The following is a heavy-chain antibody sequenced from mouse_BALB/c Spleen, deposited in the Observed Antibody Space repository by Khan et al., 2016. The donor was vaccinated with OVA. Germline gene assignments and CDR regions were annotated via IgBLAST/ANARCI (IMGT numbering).Heavy chain of an antibody. CDR2: ISYSGST. CDR3: ARDGSRYNYAMDY. J-gene: IGHJ4*01. D-gene: IGHD2-3*01. CDR1: GYSITSDYA. V-gene: IGHV3-2*02. Sequence: VQLKQSGPGLVKPSQSLSLTCTVTGYSITSDYAWNWIRQFPGNTLEWMGYISYSGSTNYNPSLKSRISITRDTSKNQFILQLNSVTTEDTATYDCARDGSRYNYAMDYWGQGTSVTVSS.